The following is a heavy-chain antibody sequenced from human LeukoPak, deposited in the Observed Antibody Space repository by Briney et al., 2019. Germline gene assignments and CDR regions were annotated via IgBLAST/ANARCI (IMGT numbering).Heavy chain of an antibody. CDR1: GFTFSSYW. D-gene: IGHD6-13*01. CDR3: AKEPIIPAAGTDLFDF. Sequence: GGSLRLSCAASGFTFSSYWMSWVRQAPGKGLEWVANIKQDGSEKYYVDSVKGRFTISRDNAKNSLYLQMNSRRAEDTAVYYGAKEPIIPAAGTDLFDFWGKGQWSPSLQ. V-gene: IGHV3-7*01. J-gene: IGHJ3*01. CDR2: IKQDGSEK.